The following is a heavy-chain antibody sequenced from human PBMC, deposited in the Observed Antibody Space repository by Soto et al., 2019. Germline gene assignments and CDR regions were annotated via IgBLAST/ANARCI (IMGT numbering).Heavy chain of an antibody. CDR3: VRDQDSRGFSVFNL. V-gene: IGHV3-74*03. Sequence: GGSLRLSCGASGFTLSYFFMHWVRQRPGKGLVWVSRINNDGSSTTYADSVKGRFTISRDNAKNTLYLQMNSLRAEDTAVYFCVRDQDSRGFSVFNLWGQGTQVTVSS. CDR2: INNDGSST. CDR1: GFTLSYFF. D-gene: IGHD3-22*01. J-gene: IGHJ5*02.